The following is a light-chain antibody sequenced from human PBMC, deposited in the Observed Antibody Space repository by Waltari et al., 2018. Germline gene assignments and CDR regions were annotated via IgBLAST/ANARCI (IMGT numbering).Light chain of an antibody. CDR1: ETITDY. CDR3: QQSHSFPLT. J-gene: IGKJ4*01. CDR2: AAS. V-gene: IGKV1-39*01. Sequence: DIHLTQSPSSLSASVGDRVTLTCQSSETITDYLNLYQQKPGNAPDLLIFAASNLQSGVPSRFSGSGYGTHFTLSISNLQPGDFATYYCQQSHSFPLTFGGGTRVDVK.